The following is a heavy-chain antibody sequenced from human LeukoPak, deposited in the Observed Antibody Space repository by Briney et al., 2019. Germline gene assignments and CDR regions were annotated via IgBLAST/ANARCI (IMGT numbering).Heavy chain of an antibody. CDR2: ISGSGNRT. J-gene: IGHJ6*02. D-gene: IGHD2-15*01. CDR3: AKNLYCGGGSCYPSALGMDV. Sequence: GGSLRLSCAASGFTISSNYMSWVRQAPGKGLEWVSSISGSGNRTYYADSVKGRFTISRDNSKNTLFLQMNSLRAEDTAVYYCAKNLYCGGGSCYPSALGMDVWGQGTTVTVSS. V-gene: IGHV3-23*01. CDR1: GFTISSNY.